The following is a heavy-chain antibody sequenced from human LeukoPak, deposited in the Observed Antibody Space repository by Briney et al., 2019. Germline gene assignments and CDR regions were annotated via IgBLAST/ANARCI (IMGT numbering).Heavy chain of an antibody. CDR3: ARDRMVRGVNPDAFDI. J-gene: IGHJ3*02. D-gene: IGHD3-10*01. CDR2: IYTSGST. V-gene: IGHV4-61*02. CDR1: GGSISSGSYY. Sequence: SETLSLTCTVSGGSISSGSYYWRWIRQPAGKGLEWIGRIYTSGSTNYNPSLKSRVTISVDTSKNQFSLKLSSVTAADTAVYYCARDRMVRGVNPDAFDIWGQGTMVTVSS.